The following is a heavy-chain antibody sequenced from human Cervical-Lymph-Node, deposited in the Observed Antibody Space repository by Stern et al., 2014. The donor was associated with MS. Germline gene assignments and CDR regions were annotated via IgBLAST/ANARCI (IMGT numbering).Heavy chain of an antibody. Sequence: VQLVESGSELKKPGASVKVSCKASGYSFTHFALNWVRHAPGQGLQWMGWINTNTGNPSYAQAFTGRFVFSLDTSVSTAYLQIISLKAEDTAVYYCARDPHDYGDRFDYWGQGTLVTVSS. CDR3: ARDPHDYGDRFDY. V-gene: IGHV7-4-1*02. J-gene: IGHJ4*02. CDR2: INTNTGNP. CDR1: GYSFTHFA. D-gene: IGHD4-17*01.